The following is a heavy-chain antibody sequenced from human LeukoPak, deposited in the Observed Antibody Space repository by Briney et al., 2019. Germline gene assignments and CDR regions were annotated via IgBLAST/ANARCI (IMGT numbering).Heavy chain of an antibody. CDR1: GYSISGDY. Sequence: SETLSLTCTVSGYSISGDYCSCCRQPPGKGLEWIGYIFYTGDTNYNPSLESRVTMSVSTSKNQFFLQLTSVSAADTAVHTVVVLRVRYGHDWCNDYWGQGTLVTVSS. J-gene: IGHJ4*02. V-gene: IGHV4-59*01. CDR3: VVLRVRYGHDWCNDY. CDR2: IFYTGDT. D-gene: IGHD5-24*01.